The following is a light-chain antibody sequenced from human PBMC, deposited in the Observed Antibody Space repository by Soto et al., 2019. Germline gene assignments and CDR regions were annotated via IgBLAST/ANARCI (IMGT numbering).Light chain of an antibody. CDR3: QQSYTSPTT. CDR1: QNINNY. Sequence: DIQMTQSPSSLSASVGDRVTITCQASQNINNYLNWYQQKPGKAPKFLIYGASTLQSGVPSRFTGSGSGTDFTLTVNSLQAEDFATYYCQQSYTSPTTFGQGTRLEIK. V-gene: IGKV1-39*01. CDR2: GAS. J-gene: IGKJ5*01.